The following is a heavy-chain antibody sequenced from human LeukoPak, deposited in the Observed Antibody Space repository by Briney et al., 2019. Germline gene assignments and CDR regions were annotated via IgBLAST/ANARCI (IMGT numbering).Heavy chain of an antibody. V-gene: IGHV3-23*01. D-gene: IGHD2-15*01. CDR1: GFTFSYYA. CDR3: AKRSGEATRISSHGRFDY. CDR2: ISGSGGCT. Sequence: PGGSLRLSCAASGFTFSYYAMSWVRQAPGKGLEWVSAISGSGGCTYYADSVKGRFTISRDNAKNTLDLQMNSLKAADTAVYVCAKRSGEATRISSHGRFDYWGQGTPVTVSS. J-gene: IGHJ4*02.